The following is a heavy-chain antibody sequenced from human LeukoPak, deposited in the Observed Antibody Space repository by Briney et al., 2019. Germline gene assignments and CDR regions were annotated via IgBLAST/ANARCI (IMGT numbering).Heavy chain of an antibody. CDR3: ARGLGYYDSSVGY. CDR1: GGPISSSSYY. V-gene: IGHV4-61*05. D-gene: IGHD3-22*01. J-gene: IGHJ4*02. Sequence: SETLSLTCTVSGGPISSSSYYWGWIRQPPGKGLEWIGYIYYSGSTNYNPSLKSRVTISVDTSKNQFSLKLSSVTAADTAVYHCARGLGYYDSSVGYWGQGTLVTVSS. CDR2: IYYSGST.